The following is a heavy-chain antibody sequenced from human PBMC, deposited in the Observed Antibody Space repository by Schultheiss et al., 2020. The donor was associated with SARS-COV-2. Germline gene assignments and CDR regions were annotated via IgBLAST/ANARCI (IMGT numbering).Heavy chain of an antibody. D-gene: IGHD6-19*01. CDR3: ARDSGYSSGWSPGPGLYYYYYGMDV. CDR1: GGSISSGGYY. V-gene: IGHV4-31*11. J-gene: IGHJ6*02. CDR2: IYYSGST. Sequence: SETLSLTCAVSGGSISSGGYYWSWIRQHPGKGLEWIGYIYYSGSTYYNPSLKSRVTISVDTSKNQFSLKLSSVTAADTAVYYCARDSGYSSGWSPGPGLYYYYYGMDVWGQGTTVTVSS.